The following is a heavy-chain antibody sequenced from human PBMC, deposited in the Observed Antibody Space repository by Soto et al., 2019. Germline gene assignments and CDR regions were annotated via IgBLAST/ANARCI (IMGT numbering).Heavy chain of an antibody. CDR2: IYPGDSDT. CDR3: ARSQYYYYYGMDV. J-gene: IGHJ6*02. V-gene: IGHV5-51*01. CDR1: GYSFTSYW. Sequence: GESLKISCKGSGYSFTSYWIGWARQIPGKGLEWMGLIYPGDSDTRYSPSFQGQVTISADKSISTAYLQWSSLKASDTAMYYCARSQYYYYYGMDVWGQGTTVTVSS.